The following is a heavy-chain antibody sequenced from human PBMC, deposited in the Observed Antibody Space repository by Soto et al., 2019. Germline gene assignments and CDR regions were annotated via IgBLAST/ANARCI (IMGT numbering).Heavy chain of an antibody. CDR1: GGSITSDGFY. D-gene: IGHD3-16*01. CDR3: VRGGRFYQQETYYFDY. J-gene: IGHJ4*02. Sequence: QLQLQESGPGLVRPSETLSLTCSVSGGSITSDGFYWGWIRQSPGKGLEWIGSIYFTGSTYYCPSLARRATVSVDTSRNQFSLSLNSVTAADAAVYYCVRGGRFYQQETYYFDYWGQGTLVAVSS. CDR2: IYFTGST. V-gene: IGHV4-39*01.